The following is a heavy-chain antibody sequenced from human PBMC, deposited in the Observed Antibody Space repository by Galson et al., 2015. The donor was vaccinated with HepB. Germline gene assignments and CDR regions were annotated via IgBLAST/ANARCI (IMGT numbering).Heavy chain of an antibody. D-gene: IGHD2-2*01. J-gene: IGHJ6*02. Sequence: SLRLSCAVSGFTFSRYWMSWVRQAPGKGLEWVANIKQDGSEKYYVDSVKGRFNISRDNAKNSLYLQMNSLRAEDTAVYNCARVEWKEYCSSTSCRDYYYYYYGMDVWGQGTTVTVSS. CDR3: ARVEWKEYCSSTSCRDYYYYYYGMDV. CDR1: GFTFSRYW. V-gene: IGHV3-7*01. CDR2: IKQDGSEK.